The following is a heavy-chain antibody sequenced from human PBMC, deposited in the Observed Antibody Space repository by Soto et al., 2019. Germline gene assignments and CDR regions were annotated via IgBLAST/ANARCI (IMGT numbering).Heavy chain of an antibody. V-gene: IGHV3-64D*06. J-gene: IGHJ3*02. Sequence: GGSLRLSCLASRFTFSTYAMHWVRQAPGKGPEYVSTISSNGGSTYYADSVKGRFTISRDNSKNTLYLQMSSLRAEDTAVYYCVKYYFDSSGYYGLNAFDIWGQGTMVTVS. D-gene: IGHD3-22*01. CDR1: RFTFSTYA. CDR2: ISSNGGST. CDR3: VKYYFDSSGYYGLNAFDI.